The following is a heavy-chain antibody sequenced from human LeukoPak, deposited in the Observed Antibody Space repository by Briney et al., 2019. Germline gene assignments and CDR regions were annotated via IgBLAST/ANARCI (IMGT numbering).Heavy chain of an antibody. V-gene: IGHV1-2*02. CDR1: GYTFTGYY. Sequence: GASVTVSCKASGYTFTGYYMHWVRQAPGQGVEWMGWINPKSGGKKYEQKFQGRVTMTRDTSIITAYMELSMLRSDDTAVYYCARDGSGSYYWNWFDPWGQGTLVTVSS. D-gene: IGHD3-10*01. CDR2: INPKSGGK. J-gene: IGHJ5*02. CDR3: ARDGSGSYYWNWFDP.